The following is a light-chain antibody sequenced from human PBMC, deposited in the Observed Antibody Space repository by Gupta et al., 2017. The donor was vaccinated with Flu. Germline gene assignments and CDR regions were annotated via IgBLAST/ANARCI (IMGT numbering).Light chain of an antibody. CDR1: TTDMGSYNV. CDR2: EGN. CDR3: TSAGCRSLVV. J-gene: IGLJ2*01. V-gene: IGLV2-23*01. Sequence: ISCTGATTDMGSYNVVCCYQQHPDRPHSLMIYEGNKRTAAVAGRFSASYSADTASLTISARVKEDAADYYCTSAGCRSLVVFGGGTKVTVL.